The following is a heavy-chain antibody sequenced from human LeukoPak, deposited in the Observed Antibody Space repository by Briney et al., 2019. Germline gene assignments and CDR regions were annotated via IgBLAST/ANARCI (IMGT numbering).Heavy chain of an antibody. CDR1: GGSISSYY. V-gene: IGHV4-4*07. J-gene: IGHJ4*02. D-gene: IGHD3-22*01. CDR3: ARSYYYDSSGYYPIDY. Sequence: SETLSLTCTVSGGSISSYYWSWIRQPAGKGLEWIGRIYTSGSTNYNPSLKSRVTMSVDTSKNQFSLKLSSVTAADTAVYYCARSYYYDSSGYYPIDYWGQGTLVTVSS. CDR2: IYTSGST.